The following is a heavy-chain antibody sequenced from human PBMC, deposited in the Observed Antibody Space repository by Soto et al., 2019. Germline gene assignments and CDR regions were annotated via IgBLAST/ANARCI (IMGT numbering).Heavy chain of an antibody. Sequence: QVQLVQSGAEVKKPGASVKVSCKASGYSFTSYAMHWVRQAPGQSLEWLGWINAGSGYTTYSQKLQGRVTLTRDTSATTDYMELRSLRSEDTAVYYCESGLPGYFDNWGQGTLVTVSS. D-gene: IGHD4-17*01. CDR2: INAGSGYT. CDR1: GYSFTSYA. J-gene: IGHJ4*02. V-gene: IGHV1-3*01. CDR3: ESGLPGYFDN.